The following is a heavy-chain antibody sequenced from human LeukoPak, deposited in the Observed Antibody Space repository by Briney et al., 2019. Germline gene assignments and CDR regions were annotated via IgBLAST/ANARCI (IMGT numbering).Heavy chain of an antibody. CDR3: ARETVSLNYDI. CDR1: GASISSGGYF. D-gene: IGHD1-14*01. V-gene: IGHV4-31*03. J-gene: IGHJ3*02. CDR2: IHYSGST. Sequence: SETLSLTCTVSGASISSGGYFWSWVRQHTGKGLEWIGYIHYSGSTSYNPSLKSRITISVDTSKNQFSLKLSSVTAADTAVYYCARETVSLNYDIWGQGEMVTVSS.